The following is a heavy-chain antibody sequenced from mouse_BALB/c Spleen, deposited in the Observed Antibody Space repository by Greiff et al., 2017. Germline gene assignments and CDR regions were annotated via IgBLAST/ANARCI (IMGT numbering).Heavy chain of an antibody. Sequence: VQLQESGAELVKPWASVKLSCKASGYTFTSYYMYWVKQRPGQGLEWIGEINPSNGGTNFNEKFKSKATLTVDKSSSTAYMQLSSLTSEDSAVYYCTRRRDYGNYDYAMDYWGQGTSVTVSS. CDR2: INPSNGGT. CDR1: GYTFTSYY. J-gene: IGHJ4*01. CDR3: TRRRDYGNYDYAMDY. D-gene: IGHD2-1*01. V-gene: IGHV1S81*02.